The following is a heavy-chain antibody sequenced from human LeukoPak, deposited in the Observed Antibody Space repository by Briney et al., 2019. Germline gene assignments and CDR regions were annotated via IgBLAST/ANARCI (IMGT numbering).Heavy chain of an antibody. Sequence: GGSLRLSCAASGFTFNNFAMSWVRRAPGKGLVWVSRINNDGSSTDYADSVKGRFTISRDNAKNTLYLHMSSLRAEDTAVYYCARIGGPTVTYHYFDYWGQGTLVTVSS. CDR1: GFTFNNFA. J-gene: IGHJ4*02. CDR3: ARIGGPTVTYHYFDY. CDR2: INNDGSST. D-gene: IGHD4-11*01. V-gene: IGHV3-74*01.